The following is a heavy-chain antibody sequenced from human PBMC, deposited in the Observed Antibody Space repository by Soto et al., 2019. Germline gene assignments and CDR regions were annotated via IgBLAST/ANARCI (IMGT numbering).Heavy chain of an antibody. CDR3: ARGPYYYDSSAYSYYFAY. CDR1: DGSISSYY. Sequence: SETLSLTCTVSDGSISSYYWSWIRQPPGKGLEWIGYIYYSGTTNYNPSLKSRVTISVDTSKNQFSLKLSSVTAADTAVYYCARGPYYYDSSAYSYYFAYWGRGTLVTVSS. D-gene: IGHD3-22*01. J-gene: IGHJ4*02. V-gene: IGHV4-59*01. CDR2: IYYSGTT.